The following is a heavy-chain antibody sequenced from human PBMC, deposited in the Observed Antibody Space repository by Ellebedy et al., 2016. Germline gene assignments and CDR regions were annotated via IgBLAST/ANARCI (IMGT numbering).Heavy chain of an antibody. D-gene: IGHD3-9*01. Sequence: SETLSLTXAVYGGSFSGYYWSWIRQPPGKGLEWIGEINHSGSTNYNPSLKSRVTISVDTSKNQFSLKLSSVTAADTAVYYCARGPRYYDILTGYYRMGYFQHWGQGTLVTVSS. J-gene: IGHJ1*01. CDR2: INHSGST. V-gene: IGHV4-34*01. CDR1: GGSFSGYY. CDR3: ARGPRYYDILTGYYRMGYFQH.